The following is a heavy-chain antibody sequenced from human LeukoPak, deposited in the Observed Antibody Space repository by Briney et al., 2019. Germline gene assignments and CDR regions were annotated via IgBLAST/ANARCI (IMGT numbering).Heavy chain of an antibody. CDR3: LTIVETDLDAFDI. CDR2: INPDDGST. V-gene: IGHV3-74*01. D-gene: IGHD2-21*01. J-gene: IGHJ3*02. Sequence: GGSLRLSCAASRFTFRKYWLHWVRQAPGKGLVWVSHINPDDGSTSYADSVKGRFTISRDNAKSTLYLQMNSLRAEDTAVYYCLTIVETDLDAFDIWGQGTKVTVSS. CDR1: RFTFRKYW.